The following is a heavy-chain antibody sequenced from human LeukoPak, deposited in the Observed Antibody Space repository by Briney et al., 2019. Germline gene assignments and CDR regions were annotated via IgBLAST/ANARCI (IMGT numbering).Heavy chain of an antibody. CDR1: GGSISSYY. Sequence: PSETLSLTCTVSGGSISSYYWSWIRQPAGKGLEWIGRIYTSGSTNYNPSLKSRVTMSVDTSKNQFSLKLSSVTAADTAVYYCARVTYYYDSSGPKDFQHWGQGTLVTVSS. D-gene: IGHD3-22*01. J-gene: IGHJ1*01. CDR3: ARVTYYYDSSGPKDFQH. CDR2: IYTSGST. V-gene: IGHV4-4*07.